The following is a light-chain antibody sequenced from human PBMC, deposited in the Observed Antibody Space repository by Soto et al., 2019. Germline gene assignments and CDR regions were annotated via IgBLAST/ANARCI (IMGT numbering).Light chain of an antibody. CDR2: DAS. Sequence: EIVLTQSPATLSLSPRERATLACRASQSVTSFLAWYQQKPGQAPRLLIYDASNRATGIPARFSGSGSGTEFTLTISSLQSEDFAVYYCQQYNSWPPYTFGQGTKVDIK. J-gene: IGKJ2*01. CDR1: QSVTSF. V-gene: IGKV3-11*01. CDR3: QQYNSWPPYT.